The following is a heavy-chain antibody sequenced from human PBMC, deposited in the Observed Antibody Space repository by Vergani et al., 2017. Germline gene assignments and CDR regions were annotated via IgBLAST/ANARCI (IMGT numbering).Heavy chain of an antibody. CDR2: IKQDGSEK. Sequence: EVQLVESGGGLVQPGGSLRLSCAASGFTFSSYWMSWVRQAPGKGLEWVANIKQDGSEKYYVDSVKGRFTISRDNAKNSLYLQMNSLRAEDTAVYYCARWGRLPLYYFDYWGQGTLVTVSS. V-gene: IGHV3-7*01. D-gene: IGHD2-15*01. CDR3: ARWGRLPLYYFDY. J-gene: IGHJ4*02. CDR1: GFTFSSYW.